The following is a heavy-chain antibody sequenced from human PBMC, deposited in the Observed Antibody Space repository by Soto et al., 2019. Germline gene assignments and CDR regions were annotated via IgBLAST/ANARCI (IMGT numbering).Heavy chain of an antibody. V-gene: IGHV3-23*01. CDR2: ISGSGGST. J-gene: IGHJ4*02. D-gene: IGHD3-3*01. CDR1: GFTFSSYA. CDR3: AKDRRVRLGYDFWSGYGFFDY. Sequence: PGGSLRLSCAAPGFTFSSYAMSWVRQAPGKGLEWVSAISGSGGSTYYADSVKGRFTISRDNSKNTLYLQMNSLRAEDTAVYYCAKDRRVRLGYDFWSGYGFFDYWGQGTLVTVSS.